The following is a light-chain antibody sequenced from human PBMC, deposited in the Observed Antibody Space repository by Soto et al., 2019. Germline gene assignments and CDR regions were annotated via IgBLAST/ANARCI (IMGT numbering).Light chain of an antibody. CDR2: GAS. J-gene: IGKJ1*01. V-gene: IGKV3-15*01. Sequence: EIVMTQSPATLSVSPGERATLSCRASQSVSSNLAWYQQKPGQAPRLLIYGASTRATGIPARFSGSGSGPEFTLPISSLQSEDFAVYYCQQYNNWTPGTFGQGTKVEIK. CDR1: QSVSSN. CDR3: QQYNNWTPGT.